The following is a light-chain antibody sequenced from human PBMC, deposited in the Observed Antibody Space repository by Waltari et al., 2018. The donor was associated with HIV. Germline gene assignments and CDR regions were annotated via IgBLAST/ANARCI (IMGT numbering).Light chain of an antibody. CDR1: QSFLSTSDNKKY. CDR3: QQYFTTPIT. Sequence: DIVMTQSPDSLAVSLGERATINCRSRQSFLSTSDNKKYLAWYQQKPGQPPKLLISLASTRESGVPARFSGSGSGTDFTLTISSLQAEDVAVYYCQQYFTTPITFGQGTRLEIK. J-gene: IGKJ5*01. V-gene: IGKV4-1*01. CDR2: LAS.